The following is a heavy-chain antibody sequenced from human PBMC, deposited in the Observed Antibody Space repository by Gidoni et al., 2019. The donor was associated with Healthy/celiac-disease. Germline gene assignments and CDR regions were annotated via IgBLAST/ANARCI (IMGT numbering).Heavy chain of an antibody. V-gene: IGHV3-30*18. Sequence: QVQLVESLGGVVQPGRSLRRPCAASGFTFCSYGMHWVRQAPGQGLEWVAVISDDGSNKYYADSVKGRFTISRDNSKNTLYLQMNSLRAEDTAVYYCAKDLGSTSCCSMDVWGQGTTVTVSS. CDR2: ISDDGSNK. CDR3: AKDLGSTSCCSMDV. J-gene: IGHJ6*02. D-gene: IGHD2-2*01. CDR1: GFTFCSYG.